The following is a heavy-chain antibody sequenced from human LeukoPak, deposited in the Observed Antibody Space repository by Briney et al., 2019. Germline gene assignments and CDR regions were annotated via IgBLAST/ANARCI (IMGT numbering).Heavy chain of an antibody. D-gene: IGHD6-19*01. CDR1: GFTFSTYV. V-gene: IGHV3-30*01. CDR3: ARVVAGSVYNSGMDV. CDR2: ILYDGSSK. J-gene: IGHJ6*02. Sequence: PGGSLRLSCAASGFTFSTYVMHWVRQAPGKGLQWVAVILYDGSSKYYADSVKGRFIISRDNSKNTLYLQMNGLTAEDTAVYYCARVVAGSVYNSGMDVWGRGTTVTVSS.